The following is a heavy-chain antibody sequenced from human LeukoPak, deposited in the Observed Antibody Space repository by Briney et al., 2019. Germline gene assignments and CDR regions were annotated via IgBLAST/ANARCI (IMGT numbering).Heavy chain of an antibody. CDR3: AKAGRGGAITMVRGVKGDYYYMDV. Sequence: GGSLRLSRAASGFTFSSYEMNWVRQAPGKGLEWVSGISGSGGRTYYADSVKGRFTISRDNSKNTLYLQMNSLRAEDTAVYYCAKAGRGGAITMVRGVKGDYYYMDVWGKGTTVTISS. CDR2: ISGSGGRT. J-gene: IGHJ6*03. CDR1: GFTFSSYE. D-gene: IGHD3-10*01. V-gene: IGHV3-23*01.